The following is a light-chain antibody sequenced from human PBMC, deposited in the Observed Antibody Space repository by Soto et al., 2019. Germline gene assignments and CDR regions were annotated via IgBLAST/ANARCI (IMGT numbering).Light chain of an antibody. Sequence: IVSTQSPSTLSLSPGKRATLSCRASQNISNYLIWYQQKPGQAPRLLIYDVSNRATGIPDRFSGGGSGTDFTLTITRLEPEDFAVYYCQYYGNSPPTFAQGTKVDIK. V-gene: IGKV3-20*01. CDR3: QYYGNSPPT. J-gene: IGKJ1*01. CDR1: QNISNY. CDR2: DVS.